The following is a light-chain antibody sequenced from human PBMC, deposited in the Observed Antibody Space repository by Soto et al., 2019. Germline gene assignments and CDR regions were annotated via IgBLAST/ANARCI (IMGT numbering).Light chain of an antibody. CDR3: KRYNIYSPWT. Sequence: DIQMTQSPSSLSASVGDRVTITCRASQSISGWLAWCQQKPGKAPKLLIYRASNLQILVPTRFSCSGSGSEFSLTISSLKPDHYASYDYKRYNIYSPWTFGQGTKVDIK. CDR1: QSISGW. CDR2: RAS. V-gene: IGKV1-5*03. J-gene: IGKJ1*01.